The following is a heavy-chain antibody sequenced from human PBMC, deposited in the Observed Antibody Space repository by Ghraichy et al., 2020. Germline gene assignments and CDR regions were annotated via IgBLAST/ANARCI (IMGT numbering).Heavy chain of an antibody. CDR1: GGSISSSSYY. Sequence: SETLSLTCTVSGGSISSSSYYWGWIRQPPGKGLEWIGSIYYSGSTYYNPSLKSRVTISVDTSKNQFSLKLSSVTAADTAVYYCARIVSGYFDWLLDFDYWGQGTLVTVSS. CDR3: ARIVSGYFDWLLDFDY. V-gene: IGHV4-39*01. J-gene: IGHJ4*02. CDR2: IYYSGST. D-gene: IGHD3-9*01.